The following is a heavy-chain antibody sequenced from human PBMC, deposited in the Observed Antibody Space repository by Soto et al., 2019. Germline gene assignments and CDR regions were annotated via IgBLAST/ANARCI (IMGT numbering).Heavy chain of an antibody. CDR2: ISSNGGST. CDR1: GFTFSRYA. J-gene: IGHJ4*02. Sequence: GSLRLSCAASGFTFSRYAMHWVRQAPGKGLEYVSAISSNGGSTYYANSVKGRFTISRDNSKNTLYLQMGSLRAEDMAVYYCARGPGYYFDDWGQGTLVTVSS. CDR3: ARGPGYYFDD. V-gene: IGHV3-64*01.